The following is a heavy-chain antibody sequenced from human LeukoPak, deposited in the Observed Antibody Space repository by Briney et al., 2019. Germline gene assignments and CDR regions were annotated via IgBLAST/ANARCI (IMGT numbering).Heavy chain of an antibody. CDR1: GCTFDDYA. Sequence: PGGSLRLSCAASGCTFDDYAMHWVRQAPGKGLEWVSGISCNRGSIGYADSVKGRFTISRANAKNSLYLQMHSLRVEDMALYYCAKGDCSSTSCYIDYWGRGTLVTVSS. D-gene: IGHD2-2*02. V-gene: IGHV3-9*03. CDR3: AKGDCSSTSCYIDY. J-gene: IGHJ4*02. CDR2: ISCNRGSI.